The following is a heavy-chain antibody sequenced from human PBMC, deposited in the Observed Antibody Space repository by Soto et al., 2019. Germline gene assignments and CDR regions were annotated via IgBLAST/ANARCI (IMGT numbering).Heavy chain of an antibody. Sequence: ASVKVSCKASGYTFTSYYMHWVRQAPGQGLEWMGIINPSGGSTSYAQKFQGRVTMTRDTSTSTVYMELSSLRSEDTAVYYCARNPCSSTSYYPAWLDPWGQGTMVTVYS. V-gene: IGHV1-46*01. CDR3: ARNPCSSTSYYPAWLDP. CDR1: GYTFTSYY. J-gene: IGHJ5*02. CDR2: INPSGGST. D-gene: IGHD2-2*01.